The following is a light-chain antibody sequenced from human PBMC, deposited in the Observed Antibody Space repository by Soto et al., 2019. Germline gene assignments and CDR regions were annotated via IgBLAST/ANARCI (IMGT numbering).Light chain of an antibody. V-gene: IGLV2-23*01. Sequence: QSALTQPASVSGSPGQSITISCTRTSSNVESYNLVSWYQHPPGKAPELIIYEGSERPSGVSNRFSGAQSGHSAALTISGLQAEDEADYYCSSYAGAVVFGGGTKVTVL. J-gene: IGLJ2*01. CDR1: SSNVESYNL. CDR2: EGS. CDR3: SSYAGAVV.